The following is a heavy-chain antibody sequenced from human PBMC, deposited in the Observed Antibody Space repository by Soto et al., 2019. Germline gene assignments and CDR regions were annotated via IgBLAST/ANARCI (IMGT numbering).Heavy chain of an antibody. D-gene: IGHD1-1*01. J-gene: IGHJ6*02. V-gene: IGHV3-30*18. Sequence: QVQLVESGGGVVQPRGSLTLSCVASGFFFSSHGMYWVRQAPGRGLEWVALISYEGSHKYYVDSVKGRFTISRDNSKKTVYLHMTSLRAEDTALYYCAKDFELPDGDYYHYGMDVWGQGTTVSVSS. CDR2: ISYEGSHK. CDR3: AKDFELPDGDYYHYGMDV. CDR1: GFFFSSHG.